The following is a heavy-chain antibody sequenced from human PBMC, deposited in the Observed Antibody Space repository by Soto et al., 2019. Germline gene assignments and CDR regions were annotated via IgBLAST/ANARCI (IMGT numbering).Heavy chain of an antibody. Sequence: GESLKISCQASGYKFTSQWIGWVRQMPGKGLEWMGIIYPGDSDTRYSPSFQGQVTISADKSISTAYLQWSSLKASDTAMYYCARGYCTTTICHPLFAPWGQRTLVTVSS. J-gene: IGHJ5*02. D-gene: IGHD2-2*01. CDR3: ARGYCTTTICHPLFAP. CDR2: IYPGDSDT. CDR1: GYKFTSQW. V-gene: IGHV5-51*01.